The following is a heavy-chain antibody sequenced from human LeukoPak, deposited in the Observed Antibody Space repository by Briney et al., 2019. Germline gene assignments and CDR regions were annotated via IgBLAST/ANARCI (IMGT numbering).Heavy chain of an antibody. CDR3: AKDLDSTGSWPPEYFQH. CDR1: GLTFSSYA. Sequence: GGSLRLSCVASGLTFSSYAMSWARRAPGKGREWVSLISTSSRTHYADSMKGRFTISRDNSRNTLYLQINSLRAEDTAVYYCAKDLDSTGSWPPEYFQHWGQGSLVTVSS. D-gene: IGHD3-22*01. J-gene: IGHJ1*01. CDR2: ISTSSRT. V-gene: IGHV3-23*01.